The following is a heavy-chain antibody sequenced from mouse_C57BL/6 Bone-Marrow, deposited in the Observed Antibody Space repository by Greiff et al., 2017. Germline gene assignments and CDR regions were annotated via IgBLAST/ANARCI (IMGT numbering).Heavy chain of an antibody. CDR3: ARHKDWDVGYFDY. CDR2: IWSDGST. V-gene: IGHV2-6-1*01. J-gene: IGHJ2*01. Sequence: VKLMESGPGLVAPSQSLSITCTVSGFSLTSYGVHWVRQPPGKGLEWLVVIWSDGSTTYNSALKSRLSISKDNSKSQVFLKMNSLQTDDTAMYYCARHKDWDVGYFDYWGQGTTLTVSS. CDR1: GFSLTSYG. D-gene: IGHD4-1*01.